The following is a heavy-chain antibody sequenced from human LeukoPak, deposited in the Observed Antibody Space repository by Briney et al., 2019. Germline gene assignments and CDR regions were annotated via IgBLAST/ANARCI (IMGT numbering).Heavy chain of an antibody. CDR1: GFTFSSFA. CDR3: TKALYCGGDCYSRDDY. V-gene: IGHV3-23*01. D-gene: IGHD2-21*02. Sequence: PGGSLRLSCAASGFTFSSFAMNWVRQAPGKGLEWVSGISGSGVTTYHADSVKGRFTISRGNSKNTLYLQMNSLRAEDTAVYYCTKALYCGGDCYSRDDYWGQGTLVTVSS. CDR2: ISGSGVTT. J-gene: IGHJ4*02.